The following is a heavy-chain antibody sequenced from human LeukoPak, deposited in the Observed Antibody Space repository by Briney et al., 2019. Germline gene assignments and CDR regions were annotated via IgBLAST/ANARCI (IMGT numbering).Heavy chain of an antibody. CDR2: VSGSGGVT. CDR1: GFTFSSYT. J-gene: IGHJ4*02. Sequence: GGSLRLSCAASGFTFSSYTMTWVRQAPGKGLEWVSSVSGSGGVTNYADSVKGRFTISRDNSKNRLYLQMDSLRVDDTAVYYCAKGQYCSSTSCSEFGYWGQGTLVTVSS. V-gene: IGHV3-23*01. CDR3: AKGQYCSSTSCSEFGY. D-gene: IGHD2-2*01.